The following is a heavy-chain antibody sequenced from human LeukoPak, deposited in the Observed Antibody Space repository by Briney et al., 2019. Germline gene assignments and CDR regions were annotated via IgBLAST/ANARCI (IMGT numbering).Heavy chain of an antibody. D-gene: IGHD3-22*01. J-gene: IGHJ3*02. Sequence: PGGSLRLSCAASRFTFSDYYMNWIRQAPGKGREWVSYISSSGSVIYYADSVKGRFTISRDNAKNSLYLQMNSLRAEDTAVYYCAKDRGYPYDSSGYYRMDAFDIWGQGTMVTVSS. CDR2: ISSSGSVI. CDR3: AKDRGYPYDSSGYYRMDAFDI. CDR1: RFTFSDYY. V-gene: IGHV3-11*04.